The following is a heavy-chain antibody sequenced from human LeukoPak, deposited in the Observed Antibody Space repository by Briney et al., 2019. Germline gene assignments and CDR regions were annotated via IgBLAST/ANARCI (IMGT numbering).Heavy chain of an antibody. Sequence: GGSLRLSCAASGFTFSNYGMHWVRQAPGKGLVWVSSISSSSSFIYYADSVRGRFTISRDNAKNSLYLQMNSLRAEDTAVYYCARGEEWKLVDDTFDSWGQGTMVTVSS. J-gene: IGHJ3*02. CDR3: ARGEEWKLVDDTFDS. CDR2: ISSSSSFI. V-gene: IGHV3-21*01. CDR1: GFTFSNYG. D-gene: IGHD1-26*01.